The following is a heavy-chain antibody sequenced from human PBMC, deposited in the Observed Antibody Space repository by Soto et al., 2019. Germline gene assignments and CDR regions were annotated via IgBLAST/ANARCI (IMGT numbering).Heavy chain of an antibody. CDR2: ISSTGGST. CDR1: RFTFSNYA. D-gene: IGHD3-3*01. CDR3: ARAHDYDFWSGFLFYGMDV. J-gene: IGHJ6*02. V-gene: IGHV3-23*01. Sequence: GGSLRLSCAASRFTFSNYAMSWVRQAPGKGLEWVSGISSTGGSTYYADSVKGRFTISRDNSKHTLDLQMSSLRAEDTAIYYCARAHDYDFWSGFLFYGMDVWGQGTTVTVSS.